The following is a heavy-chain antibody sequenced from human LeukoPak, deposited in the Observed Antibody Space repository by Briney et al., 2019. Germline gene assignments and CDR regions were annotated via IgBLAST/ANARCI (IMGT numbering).Heavy chain of an antibody. V-gene: IGHV4-39*02. CDR1: GGSISSSSYY. CDR2: IYYSGST. J-gene: IGHJ4*02. D-gene: IGHD6-13*01. Sequence: PSETLSLTCTVSGGSISSSSYYWGWIRQPPGKGLEWIGSIYYSGSTYYNPSLKSRVTISVDTSKNQFSLNLTSMTAADTAVYYCAREPGSSSWFDYWGQGTLVTVSS. CDR3: AREPGSSSWFDY.